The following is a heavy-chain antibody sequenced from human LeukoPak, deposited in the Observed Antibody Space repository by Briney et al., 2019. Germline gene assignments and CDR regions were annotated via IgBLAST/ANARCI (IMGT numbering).Heavy chain of an antibody. D-gene: IGHD1-1*01. CDR2: TYYRSKWYN. Sequence: SQTLSLTCAISGDSVSSKSAAWNWIRQSPSRGLEWLGRTYYRSKWYNDYAVSVKSRITINPDTSKNQFSLQLSSVTPDDTAVYFCARTTFTTFVNWFDPWGQGTLVTVSS. V-gene: IGHV6-1*01. J-gene: IGHJ5*02. CDR1: GDSVSSKSAA. CDR3: ARTTFTTFVNWFDP.